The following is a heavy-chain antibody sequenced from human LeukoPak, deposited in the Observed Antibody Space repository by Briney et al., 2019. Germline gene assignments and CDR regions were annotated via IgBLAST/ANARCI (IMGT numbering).Heavy chain of an antibody. Sequence: SETLSLTCTVSGGSINSYYWSWIRQPAGKGLEWIGRMYSSGSTNYNPSLKSRVSMSVDTSKNQFSLKLTSVTAADTAVYYCARGGKATVVTMWGQGILVTLSS. V-gene: IGHV4-4*07. CDR1: GGSINSYY. J-gene: IGHJ4*02. CDR2: MYSSGST. D-gene: IGHD4-23*01. CDR3: ARGGKATVVTM.